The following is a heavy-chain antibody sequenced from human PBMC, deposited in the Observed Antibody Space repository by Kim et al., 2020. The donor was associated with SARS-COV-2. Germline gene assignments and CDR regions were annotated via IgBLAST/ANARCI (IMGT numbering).Heavy chain of an antibody. Sequence: ASVKVSCKASGYNLTKYGISWMRQAPGQGLEWMGWISGYNGNTKYAQKFQGRVTTTTDTSTSTAYMELRSLRSDDTAVYYCARGQAYCTSASCGYNWFDPWGQGTLVTVSS. CDR2: ISGYNGNT. CDR1: GYNLTKYG. V-gene: IGHV1-18*01. D-gene: IGHD2-2*01. CDR3: ARGQAYCTSASCGYNWFDP. J-gene: IGHJ5*02.